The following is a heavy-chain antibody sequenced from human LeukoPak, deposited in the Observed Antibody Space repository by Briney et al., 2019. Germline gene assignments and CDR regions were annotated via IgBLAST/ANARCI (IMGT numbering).Heavy chain of an antibody. CDR1: GGSFSRYY. D-gene: IGHD1-1*01. Sequence: PSETLSLTCAVYGGSFSRYYWSWIRQSPGKGLEWIAEINHRGDTNYNPSVKSRVTISVDTSKNQFSLKVTSLTAADTAVYFCARGPTISETGYFDYWGQGTLVTVSS. CDR3: ARGPTISETGYFDY. CDR2: INHRGDT. V-gene: IGHV4-34*01. J-gene: IGHJ4*03.